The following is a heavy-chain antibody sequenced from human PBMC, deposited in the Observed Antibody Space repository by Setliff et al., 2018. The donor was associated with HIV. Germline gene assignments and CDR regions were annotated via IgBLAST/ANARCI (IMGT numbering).Heavy chain of an antibody. CDR3: AREVDVVTTSDAFDI. CDR2: IYYSGST. V-gene: IGHV4-39*02. J-gene: IGHJ3*02. D-gene: IGHD2-21*02. CDR1: GGSISNSRYY. Sequence: PSETLSLTCTVSGGSISNSRYYWSWIRQPPGKGLEWIGSIYYSGSTYYNPSLKSRVTISVDTSKNQFSLKLTSVTAADTAVYYCAREVDVVTTSDAFDIWGQGTMVTVS.